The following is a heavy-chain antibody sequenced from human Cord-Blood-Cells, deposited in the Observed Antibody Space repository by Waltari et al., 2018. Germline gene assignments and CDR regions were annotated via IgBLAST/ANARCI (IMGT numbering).Heavy chain of an antibody. V-gene: IGHV1-18*01. J-gene: IGHJ1*01. CDR2: ISAYNGNT. CDR1: GYNFTSYG. Sequence: QVQLVQSGAEVKKPGASVKVACKASGYNFTSYGISWVRTAPGQGLEWMGWISAYNGNTNYAQKLQGRVTMTTDTSTSTAYMELRSLRSDDTAVYYCAIDKPGIAVAGTYFQHWGQGTLVTVSS. CDR3: AIDKPGIAVAGTYFQH. D-gene: IGHD6-19*01.